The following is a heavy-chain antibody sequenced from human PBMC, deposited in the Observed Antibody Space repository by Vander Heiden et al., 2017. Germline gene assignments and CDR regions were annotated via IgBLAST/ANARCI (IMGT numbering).Heavy chain of an antibody. CDR1: GFTFSSKW. Sequence: EVHLVASGGGLVQPGGSLRLSCAASGFTFSSKWMGWVRQAPGKGLEWVANINEGGSEEYYVDSVKGRFTISRDNAKNSLFLQMNSLRAEDTAVYYCARRRAVAARTIFDSWGQGTLVTVSS. CDR2: INEGGSEE. J-gene: IGHJ4*02. D-gene: IGHD6-6*01. CDR3: ARRRAVAARTIFDS. V-gene: IGHV3-7*01.